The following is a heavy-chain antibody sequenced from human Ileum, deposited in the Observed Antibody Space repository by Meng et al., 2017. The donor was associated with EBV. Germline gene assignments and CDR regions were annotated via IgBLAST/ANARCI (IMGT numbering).Heavy chain of an antibody. D-gene: IGHD1-14*01. Sequence: QGRMVGGGGGGVQPGRALRPSCAASGNIFSDYAMHWVRQAPGKGVEWVAVISYDGNTKYYAESVEGRFSISRDNSDNTMSLQMNILVPDDTGMYYCARERRGFYAEHWGQGALVTVSS. CDR2: ISYDGNTK. CDR3: ARERRGFYAEH. J-gene: IGHJ4*02. CDR1: GNIFSDYA. V-gene: IGHV3-30*11.